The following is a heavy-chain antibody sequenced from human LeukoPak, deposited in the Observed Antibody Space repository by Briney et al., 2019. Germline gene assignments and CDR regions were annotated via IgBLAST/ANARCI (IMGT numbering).Heavy chain of an antibody. CDR3: ARGRTTVTTSYILFDY. J-gene: IGHJ4*02. Sequence: SVKVPCKASGGTFSSYAISWVRQAPGQGLEWMGRIIPILGIANYAQKFQGRVTITADKSTSTAYMELSSLRSEDTAVYYCARGRTTVTTSYILFDYWGQGTLVTVSS. D-gene: IGHD4-17*01. CDR2: IIPILGIA. V-gene: IGHV1-69*04. CDR1: GGTFSSYA.